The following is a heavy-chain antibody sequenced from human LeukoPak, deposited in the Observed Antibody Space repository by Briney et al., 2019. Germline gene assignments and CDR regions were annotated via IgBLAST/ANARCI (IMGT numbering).Heavy chain of an antibody. V-gene: IGHV3-21*01. Sequence: GGSLRLSCAASGFTFSSYSMNWVRQAPGKGLEWVSSISSSSSYIYYADSVKGRFTISRDNAKNSLYLQMNSLRAEDTAVYYCASTVAAVAGPFDYWGQGTLVTVSS. CDR3: ASTVAAVAGPFDY. D-gene: IGHD6-19*01. CDR1: GFTFSSYS. CDR2: ISSSSSYI. J-gene: IGHJ4*02.